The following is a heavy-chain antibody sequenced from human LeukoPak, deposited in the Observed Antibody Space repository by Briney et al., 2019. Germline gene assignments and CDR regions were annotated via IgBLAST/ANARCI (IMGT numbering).Heavy chain of an antibody. V-gene: IGHV6-1*01. CDR3: ARKRGQGLPFDY. D-gene: IGHD5-24*01. CDR2: ACYRYKWYN. Sequence: SQTLSLTCAICGDSVSSDSAIWNWIRQSPSRGLEWLGRACYRYKWYNDYAVSVKSRIIINPDTSKNQFSLQLNSVTPEDTAVYNCARKRGQGLPFDYWGQGTLVTVS. CDR1: GDSVSSDSAI. J-gene: IGHJ4*02.